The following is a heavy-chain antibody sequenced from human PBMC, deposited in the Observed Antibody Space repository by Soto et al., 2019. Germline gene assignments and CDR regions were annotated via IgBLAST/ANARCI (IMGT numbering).Heavy chain of an antibody. J-gene: IGHJ6*02. Sequence: GGSLRLSCAASGFTFSSYAMHWVRQAPGKGLEWVAVISYDGSNKYYADSVKGRFTISRDNSKNTLYLQMNSLRAEDTAVYYCARPHNPYYGSGSYYTLYYYYYGMDVWGQGTTVTVSS. V-gene: IGHV3-30-3*01. CDR2: ISYDGSNK. CDR1: GFTFSSYA. D-gene: IGHD3-10*01. CDR3: ARPHNPYYGSGSYYTLYYYYYGMDV.